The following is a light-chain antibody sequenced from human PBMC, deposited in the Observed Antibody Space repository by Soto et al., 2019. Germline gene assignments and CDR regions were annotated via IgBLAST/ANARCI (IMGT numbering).Light chain of an antibody. J-gene: IGKJ5*01. CDR3: QHYNNWPPIT. CDR1: HSVSSS. Sequence: EVVMTQSPATLSVSPGARATLSCRASHSVSSSLAWYQQKPGQAPRLLISGASTRAAGIPARFSGSGSGTEFTLTISSLQSEDFAVYYCQHYNNWPPITFGQGTRLEIK. V-gene: IGKV3-15*01. CDR2: GAS.